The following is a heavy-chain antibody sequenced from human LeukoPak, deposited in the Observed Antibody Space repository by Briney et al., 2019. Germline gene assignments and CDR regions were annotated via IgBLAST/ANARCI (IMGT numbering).Heavy chain of an antibody. CDR1: GFTFSSYW. CDR2: ISSSSSYI. V-gene: IGHV3-21*01. CDR3: ARCGGRSMGFRAGYMDV. J-gene: IGHJ6*03. D-gene: IGHD2-21*01. Sequence: NAGGSLRLSCAASGFTFSSYWMSWVRQAPGKGLEWVSSISSSSSYIYYADSVKGRFTISRDNAKNSLYLQMNSLRAEDTAVYYCARCGGRSMGFRAGYMDVWGKGTTVTVSS.